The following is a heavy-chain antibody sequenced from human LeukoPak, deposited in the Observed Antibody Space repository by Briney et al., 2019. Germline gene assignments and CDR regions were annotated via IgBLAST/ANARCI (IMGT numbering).Heavy chain of an antibody. CDR2: ISWNGGST. D-gene: IGHD3-3*01. Sequence: GGSLRLSCAASGFTFSSYEMNWVRHAPGKGLEWVSGISWNGGSTGYADSVKGRFTISRDNAKNSLYLQMNSLRAEDTALYYCAREVSYDFWSGPYYYMDVWGKGTTVTVSS. CDR3: AREVSYDFWSGPYYYMDV. CDR1: GFTFSSYE. J-gene: IGHJ6*03. V-gene: IGHV3-20*04.